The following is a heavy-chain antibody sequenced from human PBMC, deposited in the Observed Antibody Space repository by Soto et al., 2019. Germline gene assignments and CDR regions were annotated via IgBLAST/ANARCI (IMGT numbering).Heavy chain of an antibody. CDR2: IYYSGST. D-gene: IGHD7-27*01. Sequence: SETLSLTCTVSGGSISSGDYYWSWIRQPPGKGLEWIGYIYYSGSTYYNPSLKSRVTISVDTSKNQFSLKLSSVTAADTAVYYCPRVTGDDYATFDYWGQGTLVTVS. V-gene: IGHV4-30-4*01. CDR3: PRVTGDDYATFDY. J-gene: IGHJ4*02. CDR1: GGSISSGDYY.